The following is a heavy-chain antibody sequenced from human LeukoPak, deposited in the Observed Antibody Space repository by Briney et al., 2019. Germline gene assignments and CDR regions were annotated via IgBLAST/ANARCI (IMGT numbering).Heavy chain of an antibody. CDR3: ARAVTTVFYYGMGV. Sequence: GGSLRLSCAASGFTFSSYAMSWVRQAPGKGLEWVAVISYDGSNKYYADSVKGRFTISRDNSKNTLYLQMSSLRDEDTAVHYCARAVTTVFYYGMGVWGQGTTVTVSS. D-gene: IGHD4-17*01. J-gene: IGHJ6*02. V-gene: IGHV3-30-3*01. CDR2: ISYDGSNK. CDR1: GFTFSSYA.